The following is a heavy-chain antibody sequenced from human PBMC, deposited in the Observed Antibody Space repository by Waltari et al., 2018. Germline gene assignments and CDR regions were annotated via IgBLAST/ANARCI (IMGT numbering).Heavy chain of an antibody. Sequence: QVQLQQWGAGLLKPSETLSLTCAVYGGSFSGYYWSWIRQPPGKGLEWIGEINHSGSTNYNPSLKNRVTISVDTSKNQFSMKLSSVTAADTAVYYCARYGRAGSGSLPRRGSDYWGQGTLVTVSS. CDR1: GGSFSGYY. CDR2: INHSGST. CDR3: ARYGRAGSGSLPRRGSDY. J-gene: IGHJ4*02. D-gene: IGHD3-10*01. V-gene: IGHV4-34*01.